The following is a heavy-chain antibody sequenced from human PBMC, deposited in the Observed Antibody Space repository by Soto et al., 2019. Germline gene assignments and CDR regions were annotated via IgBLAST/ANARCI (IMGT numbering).Heavy chain of an antibody. CDR3: ALGSAHWQVYYYGMDV. CDR1: GGSFSGYY. J-gene: IGHJ6*02. D-gene: IGHD3-3*01. Sequence: PSATLSLTCAVYGGSFSGYYWSWIRQPPGKGLEWIGEINHSGSTNYNPSLKSRVTISVDTSKNQFSLKLSSVTAADTAVYYCALGSAHWQVYYYGMDVWGQGTTVTVSS. V-gene: IGHV4-34*01. CDR2: INHSGST.